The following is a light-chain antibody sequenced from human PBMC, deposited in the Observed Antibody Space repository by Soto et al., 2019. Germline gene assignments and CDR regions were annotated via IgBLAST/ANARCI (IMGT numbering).Light chain of an antibody. J-gene: IGKJ5*01. CDR3: QQYGSSLT. Sequence: EIVLTQSPGTLSLSPGERATLSCRASQSVSSSYLAWYQQKPGQAPRLLIYGASSRATGIPDRFSGSGSGTDFTLTISRLEPEDFAVYYFQQYGSSLTFGQGTRLEIK. CDR2: GAS. CDR1: QSVSSSY. V-gene: IGKV3-20*01.